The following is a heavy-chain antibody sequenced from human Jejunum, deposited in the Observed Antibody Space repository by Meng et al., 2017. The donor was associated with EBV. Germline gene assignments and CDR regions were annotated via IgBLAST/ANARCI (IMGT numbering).Heavy chain of an antibody. V-gene: IGHV1-18*01. CDR2: ISVYRGNT. CDR1: GYDFINSG. Sequence: VQLGQSGAEVKKPGASVKVSCKASGYDFINSGISWVRQAPGQGLEWMGWISVYRGNTNYAQRFQDRVTLTTNTSTSTVYMELRSLTSDDTAVYYCARDRSNSDYWGQGTLVTVSS. CDR3: ARDRSNSDY. J-gene: IGHJ4*02. D-gene: IGHD5-24*01.